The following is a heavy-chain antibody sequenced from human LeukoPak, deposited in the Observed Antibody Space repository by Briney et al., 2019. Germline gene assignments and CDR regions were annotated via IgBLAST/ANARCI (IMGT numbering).Heavy chain of an antibody. J-gene: IGHJ3*02. D-gene: IGHD1-1*01. CDR3: ASLPGTDAFDI. Sequence: SSETLSLTCTVSGGSISSYYWSWIRQPPGKGLEWIGYIYYSGSTNYNPSLKSRVTISVDTSKNQFSLKLSSVTAADTAVYYCASLPGTDAFDIWGQGTMVTVSS. CDR1: GGSISSYY. V-gene: IGHV4-59*12. CDR2: IYYSGST.